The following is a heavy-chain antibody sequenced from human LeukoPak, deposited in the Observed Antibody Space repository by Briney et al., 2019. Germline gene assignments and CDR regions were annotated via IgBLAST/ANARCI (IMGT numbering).Heavy chain of an antibody. D-gene: IGHD1-26*01. CDR2: ISSSGGGT. CDR1: GFTFSSYA. J-gene: IGHJ3*02. Sequence: GGSLRLSCAASGFTFSSYAMTWVRQAPGKGLEWVSSISSSGGGTYYADSVKGRFTISRDNSRNTLYLRMDSLRAEDTAVYYCAKDLRSGTYPPDAFDIWGQGTMVTVS. V-gene: IGHV3-23*01. CDR3: AKDLRSGTYPPDAFDI.